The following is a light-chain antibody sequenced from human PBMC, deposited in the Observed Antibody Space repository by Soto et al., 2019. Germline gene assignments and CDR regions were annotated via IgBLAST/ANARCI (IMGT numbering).Light chain of an antibody. CDR3: QQLNSYPRT. CDR1: QGISSY. J-gene: IGKJ3*01. Sequence: DIQLTQSPSFLSASVGDRVTITCRASQGISSYLAWYQQKPGKAPKLLIYAASTLQSGVPSRFSGSGSGTEFTLTISSLQPDDFATHYYQQLNSYPRTFGPGTKVDIK. CDR2: AAS. V-gene: IGKV1-9*01.